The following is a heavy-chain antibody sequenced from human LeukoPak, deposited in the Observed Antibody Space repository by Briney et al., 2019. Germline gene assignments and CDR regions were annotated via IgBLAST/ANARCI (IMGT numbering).Heavy chain of an antibody. D-gene: IGHD5-12*01. V-gene: IGHV4-30-4*01. J-gene: IGHJ4*02. CDR3: ARVGLGGGYSGYAYFDY. CDR2: IYYSGST. CDR1: GGSISSGDYY. Sequence: PSQTLSLTCTVSGGSISSGDYYWSWIRQPPGKGLEWIGYIYYSGSTYYNPSLESRVTISVDTSKNQFSLKLSSVTAADTAVYYCARVGLGGGYSGYAYFDYWGQGTLVTVSS.